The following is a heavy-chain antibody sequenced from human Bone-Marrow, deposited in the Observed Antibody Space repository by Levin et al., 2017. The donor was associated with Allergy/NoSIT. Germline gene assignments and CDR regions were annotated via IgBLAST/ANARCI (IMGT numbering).Heavy chain of an antibody. CDR1: GFTFNTHW. V-gene: IGHV3-7*03. CDR2: LNQDGSRT. D-gene: IGHD1-26*01. CDR3: ARDEFGGNYLS. J-gene: IGHJ1*01. Sequence: ASVKVSCAASGFTFNTHWMTWVRQAPGKGLEWVASLNQDGSRTYYADSLRGRFTISRDNAKNSLYLQMNSLGVGDAAVYYCARDEFGGNYLSRGRGSQVTVPS.